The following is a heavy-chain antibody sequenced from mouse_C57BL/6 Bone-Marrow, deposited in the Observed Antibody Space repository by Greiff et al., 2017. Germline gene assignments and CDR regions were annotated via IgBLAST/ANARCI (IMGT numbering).Heavy chain of an antibody. J-gene: IGHJ3*01. Sequence: VQLKESGPVLVKPGASVKMSCKASGYTFTDYYMNWVKQSHGKSLEWIGVINPYNGGTSYNQKFKGKATLTVDKSSSTAYMELNSLTSEDSAVYYCAREYPFAYWGQGTLVTVSA. D-gene: IGHD2-10*02. CDR2: INPYNGGT. CDR3: AREYPFAY. CDR1: GYTFTDYY. V-gene: IGHV1-19*01.